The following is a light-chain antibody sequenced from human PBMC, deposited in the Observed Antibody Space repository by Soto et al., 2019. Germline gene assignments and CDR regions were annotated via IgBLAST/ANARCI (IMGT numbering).Light chain of an antibody. CDR2: DAF. CDR3: QLRNSWPLLWT. J-gene: IGKJ4*01. V-gene: IGKV3-11*01. Sequence: EIVLTQSPATLSLSPGERATLSCRASQSVGSSFGWYQQQPGQAPRLLIFDAFKRATGIPARFSGSGSGTDFTLTISSLEPEDLAVSYCQLRNSWPLLWTFGGGTKVQIK. CDR1: QSVGSS.